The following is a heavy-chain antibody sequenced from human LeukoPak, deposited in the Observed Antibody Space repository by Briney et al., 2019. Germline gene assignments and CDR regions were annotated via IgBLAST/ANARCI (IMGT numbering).Heavy chain of an antibody. V-gene: IGHV3-23*01. CDR3: AKDAAYYYGSGSYYNVY. J-gene: IGHJ4*02. D-gene: IGHD3-10*01. CDR1: GFTFSSYA. CDR2: ISGSGGST. Sequence: GGTLRLSCAASGFTFSSYAMSWVRQAPGKGLEWVSAISGSGGSTYYADSVKGRFTISRDNSKNTLYLQMNSLRAEDTAVYYCAKDAAYYYGSGSYYNVYWGQGTLVTVSS.